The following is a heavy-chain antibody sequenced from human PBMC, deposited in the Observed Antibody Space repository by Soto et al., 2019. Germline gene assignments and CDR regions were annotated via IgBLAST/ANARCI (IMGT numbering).Heavy chain of an antibody. CDR3: ARDLDDFWSGYSAAPFDP. CDR2: ISTYNGNT. V-gene: IGHV1-18*01. Sequence: QVQVVQSGAEVKKPGSSVKVSCKASGYTFTSYGISWVRQSPGQGLEWRGWISTYNGNTNYAQKLQGRVTMTTDTSTGTAYMELRSQRSDDTAVYYCARDLDDFWSGYSAAPFDPWGQGTLVTVSS. J-gene: IGHJ5*02. CDR1: GYTFTSYG. D-gene: IGHD3-3*01.